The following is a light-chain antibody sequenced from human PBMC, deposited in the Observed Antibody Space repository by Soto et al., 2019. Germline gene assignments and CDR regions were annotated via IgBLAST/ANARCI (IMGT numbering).Light chain of an antibody. J-gene: IGKJ2*01. CDR1: QSVNTN. V-gene: IGKV3-15*01. CDR3: QQYNNWPPYT. CDR2: SAS. Sequence: EIVMTQSPATLSVSLGERATLSCRASQSVNTNLAWYQQNPGQAPRLLSYSASTRATGFPARFSGSGSGTEFTLTISSLQSEDIAVYYCQQYNNWPPYTFGQGTKLEIK.